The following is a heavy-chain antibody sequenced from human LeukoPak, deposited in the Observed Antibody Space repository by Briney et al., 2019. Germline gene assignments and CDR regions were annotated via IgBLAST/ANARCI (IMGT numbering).Heavy chain of an antibody. V-gene: IGHV4-34*01. CDR1: GGSFSGYY. Sequence: PSETLSLTCAVYGGSFSGYYWSWIRQPPGKGLEWIGEINQSGSTNYNPSLKSRVTISVDTSKNQFSLKLSSVTAAHTAVYYCARGRAAWGQGTLVTVSS. CDR2: INQSGST. CDR3: ARGRAA. J-gene: IGHJ5*02.